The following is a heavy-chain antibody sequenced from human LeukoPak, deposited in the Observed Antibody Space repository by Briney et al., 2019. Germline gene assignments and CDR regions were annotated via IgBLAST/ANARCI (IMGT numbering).Heavy chain of an antibody. Sequence: SETLSLTCTVSGGSISSYYWSWIRQPPGKGLEWIGYIYYSGSTNYNPSLKSRVTISVDTSKNQFSLKLSSVTAADTAVYYCARELWFGEYALDYWGQGTLVTVSS. D-gene: IGHD3-10*01. CDR2: IYYSGST. CDR3: ARELWFGEYALDY. CDR1: GGSISSYY. J-gene: IGHJ4*02. V-gene: IGHV4-59*12.